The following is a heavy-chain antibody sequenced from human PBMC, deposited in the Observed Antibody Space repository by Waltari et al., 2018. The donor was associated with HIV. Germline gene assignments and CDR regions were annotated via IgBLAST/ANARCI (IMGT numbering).Heavy chain of an antibody. CDR3: AREMSLIRVIAVAMDV. CDR1: GSMYTSHP. CDR2: VNTANGHT. D-gene: IGHD6-19*01. Sequence: VQLVQSGAEGKRPGASVKLSCKASGSMYTSHPIQWVRQAPGQRLEWVGWVNTANGHTKESQNFQGRVTITRDTSATTASMELNSLRSEDTAVYYCAREMSLIRVIAVAMDVWGQGTTVTVSS. V-gene: IGHV1-3*04. J-gene: IGHJ6*02.